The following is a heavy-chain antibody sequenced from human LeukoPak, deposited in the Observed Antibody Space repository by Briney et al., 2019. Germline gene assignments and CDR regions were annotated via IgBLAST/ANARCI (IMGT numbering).Heavy chain of an antibody. Sequence: GSLRLSCVASGFTFIYYGMHWVRPAPGKGLEWVAFIRYVERDKYYADSVKGRFTISRDNSKNTLYLQMNSLREDDTAVYYCAKDLMRDQWSGESWGQGTLVTVSP. D-gene: IGHD3-10*01. J-gene: IGHJ5*02. CDR3: AKDLMRDQWSGES. CDR1: GFTFIYYG. V-gene: IGHV3-30*02. CDR2: IRYVERDK.